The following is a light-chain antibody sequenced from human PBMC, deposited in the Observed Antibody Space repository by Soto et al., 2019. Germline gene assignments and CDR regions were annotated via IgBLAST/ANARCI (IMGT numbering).Light chain of an antibody. CDR2: DAS. CDR1: PSVSSSR. J-gene: IGKJ1*01. CDR3: QQFHNWPRT. Sequence: EIVLTQSPGTLSLSPGERVTLSCGASPSVSSSRLAWYQQEPGQAPRLLMYDASRRAFGIPDRFSGSGSGTDFTLTISRLEPEDFAVYYCQQFHNWPRTFGQGTKV. V-gene: IGKV3D-20*01.